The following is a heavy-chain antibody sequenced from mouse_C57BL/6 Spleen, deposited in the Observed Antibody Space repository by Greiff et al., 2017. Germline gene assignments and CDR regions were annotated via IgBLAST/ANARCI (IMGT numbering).Heavy chain of an antibody. V-gene: IGHV1-39*01. D-gene: IGHD1-1*01. CDR2: ITPNYGTT. CDR1: GYSFTDYN. CDR3: ARENYYGSSYDWYFDV. Sequence: VQLQQSGPELVKPGASVKISCKASGYSFTDYNMNWVKQSNGKSLEWIGVITPNYGTTSYNQKFKGKATLTVDQSSSTAYMQLNSLTSEDSAVYYCARENYYGSSYDWYFDVWGTGTTVTVSS. J-gene: IGHJ1*03.